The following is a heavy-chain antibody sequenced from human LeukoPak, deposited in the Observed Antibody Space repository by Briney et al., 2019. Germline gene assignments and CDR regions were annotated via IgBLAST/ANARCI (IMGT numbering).Heavy chain of an antibody. Sequence: SETLSLTCAIYGGSFSGHYWSWIRQAPGKGLEWIGEINHSGSTNYNPSLESRVAISVDTSKNQFSLKLTSVTAADTAAYYCARVKDPGGYYYYYYMDVWGKGTTVTVSS. V-gene: IGHV4-34*01. CDR2: INHSGST. CDR3: ARVKDPGGYYYYYYMDV. D-gene: IGHD3-16*01. J-gene: IGHJ6*03. CDR1: GGSFSGHY.